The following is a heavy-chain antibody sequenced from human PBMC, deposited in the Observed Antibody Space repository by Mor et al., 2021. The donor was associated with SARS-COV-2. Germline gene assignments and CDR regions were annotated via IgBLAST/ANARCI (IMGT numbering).Heavy chain of an antibody. CDR3: VRDLSRADY. V-gene: IGHV3-74*01. J-gene: IGHJ4*02. Sequence: GITTSYADSVKGRFTVSRDNAKNTLYLQMNSLRAEDTSVYYCVRDLSRADYWGQGTLVT. CDR2: GITT.